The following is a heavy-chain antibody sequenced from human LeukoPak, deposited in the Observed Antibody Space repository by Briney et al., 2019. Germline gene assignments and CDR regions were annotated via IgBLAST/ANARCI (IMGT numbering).Heavy chain of an antibody. J-gene: IGHJ4*02. CDR1: GYTFTSYG. CDR2: IIPIFGTA. V-gene: IGHV1-69*13. CDR3: ARQSGGYSGYDSDY. D-gene: IGHD5-12*01. Sequence: GASVKVSCKASGYTFTSYGISWVRQAPGQGLEWMGGIIPIFGTANYAQKFQGRVTITADESTSTAYMELSSLRSEDTAVYYCARQSGGYSGYDSDYWGQGTLVTVSS.